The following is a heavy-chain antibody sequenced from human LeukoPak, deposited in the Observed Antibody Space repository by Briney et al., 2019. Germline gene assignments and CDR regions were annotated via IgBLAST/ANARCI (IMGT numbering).Heavy chain of an antibody. V-gene: IGHV4-39*07. CDR3: AREGGELLWFGELNWFDP. CDR2: IYYSGST. D-gene: IGHD3-10*01. CDR1: GGSISSSSYY. Sequence: SETLSLTCTVSGGSISSSSYYWGWIRQPPGKGLEWIGSIYYSGSTYYNPSLKSRVTISVDTSKNQFSLKLSSVTAADTAVYYCAREGGELLWFGELNWFDPWGQGTLVTVSS. J-gene: IGHJ5*02.